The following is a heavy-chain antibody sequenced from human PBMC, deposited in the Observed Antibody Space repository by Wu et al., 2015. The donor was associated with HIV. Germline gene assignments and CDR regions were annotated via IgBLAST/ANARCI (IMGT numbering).Heavy chain of an antibody. D-gene: IGHD3-3*01. V-gene: IGHV1-18*01. J-gene: IGHJ3*02. CDR2: ISAYNGDT. CDR1: GYTFTDFG. CDR3: ARKHEHGAFWRDAFDI. Sequence: QVQLGQSGAEVKKPGASVKVSCKASGYTFTDFGISWVRQAPGQGLEWMGWISAYNGDTKSAQKVQGRVTMTTDTSTSTAYMELRSLRSDDTAVYYCARKHEHGAFWRDAFDIWGQGTMVTVSS.